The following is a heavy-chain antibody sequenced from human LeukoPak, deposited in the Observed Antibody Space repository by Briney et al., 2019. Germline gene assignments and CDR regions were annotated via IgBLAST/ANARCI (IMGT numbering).Heavy chain of an antibody. V-gene: IGHV3-23*01. Sequence: GGSLRLSRAASGFTFSNYGMNWVRQAPGKGLEWVSSITTSGGDAYYADSVKGQFTISRDNSKNTLYLQMNSLRAEDTAIYYCARGRNWIFDYWGQGTLVTVSS. J-gene: IGHJ4*02. D-gene: IGHD1-1*01. CDR2: ITTSGGDA. CDR3: ARGRNWIFDY. CDR1: GFTFSNYG.